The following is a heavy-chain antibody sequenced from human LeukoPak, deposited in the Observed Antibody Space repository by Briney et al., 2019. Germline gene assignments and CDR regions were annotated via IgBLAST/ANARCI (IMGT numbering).Heavy chain of an antibody. J-gene: IGHJ4*02. CDR1: GFTFSSYW. CDR2: IKQDGSEK. D-gene: IGHD3-22*01. CDR3: AKAGRNTYYYDSSGTHNGGDY. V-gene: IGHV3-7*01. Sequence: GGSLRLSCAASGFTFSSYWMSWVRQAPGKGLEWVANIKQDGSEKYYVDSVKGRFTISRDNSKNTLYLQMNSLRAEDTAVYYCAKAGRNTYYYDSSGTHNGGDYWGQGTLVTVSS.